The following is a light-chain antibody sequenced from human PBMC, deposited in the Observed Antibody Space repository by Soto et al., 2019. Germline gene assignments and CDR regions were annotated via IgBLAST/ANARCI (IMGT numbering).Light chain of an antibody. CDR2: RDD. Sequence: QSVLTQPPSESTTPGQRVTIFCSGGISNIGSKYVYWYQHLPGAAPKLLIYRDDQRPSGVPDRFSGSKSGTSASLAISGLRSEDEADYYCAAWDDSLNAWVFGGGTKLTVL. CDR1: ISNIGSKY. V-gene: IGLV1-47*01. J-gene: IGLJ3*02. CDR3: AAWDDSLNAWV.